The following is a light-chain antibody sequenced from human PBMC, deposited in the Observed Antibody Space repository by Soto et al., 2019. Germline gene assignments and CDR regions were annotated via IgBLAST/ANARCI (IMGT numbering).Light chain of an antibody. Sequence: EIVMTQSPATLSVSPGERGTLSCRASQSVSSNLAWYQQKPGQAPXXLIYGASSRPTGIPDRFSGSGSGTDFPLTISRLEPEDFAVYYCQQYGSSSTFGQGTRLEIK. V-gene: IGKV3-20*01. CDR2: GAS. J-gene: IGKJ5*01. CDR1: QSVSSN. CDR3: QQYGSSST.